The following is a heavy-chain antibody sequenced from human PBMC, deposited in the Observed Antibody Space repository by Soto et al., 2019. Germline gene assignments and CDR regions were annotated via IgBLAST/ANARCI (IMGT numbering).Heavy chain of an antibody. CDR1: GYSFTSYW. Sequence: GESLKISCKGSGYSFTSYWIGWVRQMPGKGLEWMGIIYPGDSDTRYSPSFQGLVTISADKSISTAYLQWSSLKASDTAMYYCASKVTPTNYYDSSGPAGGAFDIWGQGTMVTVSS. J-gene: IGHJ3*02. D-gene: IGHD3-22*01. V-gene: IGHV5-51*01. CDR3: ASKVTPTNYYDSSGPAGGAFDI. CDR2: IYPGDSDT.